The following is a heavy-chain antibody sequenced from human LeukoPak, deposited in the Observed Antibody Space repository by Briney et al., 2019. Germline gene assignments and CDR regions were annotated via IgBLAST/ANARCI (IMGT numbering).Heavy chain of an antibody. D-gene: IGHD2-8*01. CDR1: GVSLTDYY. J-gene: IGHJ5*02. CDR3: ARIRCGSSPEICYNH. Sequence: SETLSLTCAVSGVSLTDYYWSWIRQSPGKGLEWIGEVSPDGYDKYNPSLKSRVSISVDRSENQLSLRMSSVTAADTAIYYCARIRCGSSPEICYNHWAQGSRVTVSS. CDR2: VSPDGYD. V-gene: IGHV4-34*01.